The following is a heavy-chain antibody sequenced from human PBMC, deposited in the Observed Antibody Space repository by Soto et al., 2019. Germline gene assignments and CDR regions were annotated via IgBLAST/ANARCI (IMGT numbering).Heavy chain of an antibody. Sequence: EVQLVQSGAEVKKPGESLKISCKGSGYSFTSYWIGWVRQMPGKGLEWMGIIYPGDSDTRYSPSFQGQVTISADKSISIGYRQWSSLKASDTAMYYWERRGGGGCSGGSCYDFDYWGQGTLVTVSS. V-gene: IGHV5-51*01. J-gene: IGHJ4*02. CDR2: IYPGDSDT. CDR1: GYSFTSYW. CDR3: ERRGGGGCSGGSCYDFDY. D-gene: IGHD2-15*01.